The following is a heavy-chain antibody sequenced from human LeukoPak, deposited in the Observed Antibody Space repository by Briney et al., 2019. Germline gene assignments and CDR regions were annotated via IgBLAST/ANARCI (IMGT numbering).Heavy chain of an antibody. J-gene: IGHJ4*02. CDR1: GFTVSSNS. Sequence: GGSLRLSCTVSGFTVSSNSMSWVRQAPGKGLEWVSFIFSSTHYSDSVKGRFTISRDNSKNTLYLQMNSLRAEDTAVYYCAKVYTYGDSWGQGTLVTVSS. CDR3: AKVYTYGDS. CDR2: IFSST. D-gene: IGHD5-18*01. V-gene: IGHV3-53*01.